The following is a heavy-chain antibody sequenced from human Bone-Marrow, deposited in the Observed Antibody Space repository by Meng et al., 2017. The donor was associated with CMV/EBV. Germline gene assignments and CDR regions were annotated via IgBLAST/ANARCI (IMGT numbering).Heavy chain of an antibody. CDR2: IRYAGSNK. D-gene: IGHD6-6*01. CDR1: GFTFSSYG. CDR3: AKVGSPLIKPKSSSMNY. V-gene: IGHV3-30*02. J-gene: IGHJ4*02. Sequence: GGSLRLSCAASGFTFSSYGMHWVRQAPGKGLEWVAFIRYAGSNKYYADSVKGRFTISRDNSKHTLYLQMNSLRAEETAVYYCAKVGSPLIKPKSSSMNYWGQGPLVTVSS.